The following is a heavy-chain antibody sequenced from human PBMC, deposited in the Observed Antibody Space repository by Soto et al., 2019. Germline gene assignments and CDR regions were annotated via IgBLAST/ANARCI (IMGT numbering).Heavy chain of an antibody. V-gene: IGHV1-18*01. Sequence: QVQVVQSGAEVKKPGASVKVSCKASGYTFTSCSIRWVRQAPGQGLEWMGWINAYNGSTKYAQKLQGRVTMTTDTSTSTAYMELRSLRSDDTPVYYCARDLGGGISAPWGQGTLVTVSS. CDR1: GYTFTSCS. CDR2: INAYNGST. J-gene: IGHJ5*02. CDR3: ARDLGGGISAP. D-gene: IGHD6-13*01.